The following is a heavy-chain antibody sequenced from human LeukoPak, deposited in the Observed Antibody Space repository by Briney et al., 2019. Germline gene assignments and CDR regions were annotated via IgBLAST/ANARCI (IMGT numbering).Heavy chain of an antibody. CDR3: AKEVMPNYGMDV. V-gene: IGHV3-9*01. CDR1: GFTFDDYA. CDR2: ISWNSDSI. J-gene: IGHJ6*02. Sequence: GGSLRLSCAASGFTFDDYAMHWVRQAPGKGLEWVSGISWNSDSIGYADSVKGRFTISRDNAKNSLYLQMNSLRAEDTALYYCAKEVMPNYGMDVWGQGTTVTVSS. D-gene: IGHD2-2*01.